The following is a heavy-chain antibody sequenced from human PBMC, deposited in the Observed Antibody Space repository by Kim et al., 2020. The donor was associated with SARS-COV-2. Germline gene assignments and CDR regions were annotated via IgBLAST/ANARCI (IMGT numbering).Heavy chain of an antibody. CDR3: TRGRPGPLGGYSDF. J-gene: IGHJ4*02. CDR1: GFSVSANY. CDR2: TYSGDST. Sequence: GGSLRLSCAASGFSVSANYMSWVRQAPGKGLEWVSFTYSGDSTNYADPVKGRFTISGDSSKNTVDLQMNSLRAEDTAVYYCTRGRPGPLGGYSDFWGQGT. V-gene: IGHV3-53*01.